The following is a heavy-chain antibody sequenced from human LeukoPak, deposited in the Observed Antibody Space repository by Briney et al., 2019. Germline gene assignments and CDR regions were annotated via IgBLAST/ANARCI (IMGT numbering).Heavy chain of an antibody. Sequence: PETLSLTCTVSGGSIGGYYWSWIRQPPTTGLEWMGYIYSSGSTNYNPSLKSRVTISLDASKNQFSLKLRSVTAADTAIYFCARAHTSSWFLDFWGQGTLVTVSS. D-gene: IGHD6-13*01. CDR1: GGSIGGYY. CDR3: ARAHTSSWFLDF. CDR2: IYSSGST. J-gene: IGHJ4*02. V-gene: IGHV4-59*01.